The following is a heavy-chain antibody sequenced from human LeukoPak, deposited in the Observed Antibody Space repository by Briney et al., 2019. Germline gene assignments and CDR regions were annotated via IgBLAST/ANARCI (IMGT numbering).Heavy chain of an antibody. CDR3: ARAQYSYGPFDP. V-gene: IGHV4-34*01. CDR1: GGSFSGYY. J-gene: IGHJ5*02. D-gene: IGHD5-18*01. CDR2: INHSGST. Sequence: PSETLSLTCAVYGGSFSGYYWSWTRQPPGKGLEWIGEINHSGSTNYNPSLKSRVTISVDTSKNQFSLKLSSVTAADTAVYYCARAQYSYGPFDPWGQGTLVTVSS.